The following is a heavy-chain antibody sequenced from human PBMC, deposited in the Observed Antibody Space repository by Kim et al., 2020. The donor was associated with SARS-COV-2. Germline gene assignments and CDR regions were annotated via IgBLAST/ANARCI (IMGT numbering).Heavy chain of an antibody. CDR1: GFTFSVYT. CDR3: AKERYVSGPYYYYGMDV. J-gene: IGHJ6*02. Sequence: GGSLRLSCAVSGFTFSVYTMHWARHAPGKGLEWLAVIWPDGNIAYYADSVRGRFVISRDNSKETLSLEMNGLRAEDTAVYFCAKERYVSGPYYYYGMDVWGQGTTVTVSS. V-gene: IGHV3-33*06. CDR2: IWPDGNIA. D-gene: IGHD6-19*01.